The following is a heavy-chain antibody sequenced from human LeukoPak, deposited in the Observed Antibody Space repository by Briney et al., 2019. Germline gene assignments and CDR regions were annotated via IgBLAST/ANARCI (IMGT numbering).Heavy chain of an antibody. V-gene: IGHV1-46*01. D-gene: IGHD3-16*01. CDR1: GYTFTSYY. CDR2: NPSGGST. CDR3: ARGGSSGGGALDI. J-gene: IGHJ3*02. Sequence: GASVKVSCKASGYTFTSYYMHWVRQAPGQGLINPSGGSTSYTQKFQGRVTMTRDTSTSTVYMELRSLRSDDTAVYYCARGGSSGGGALDIWGQGTTVTVSS.